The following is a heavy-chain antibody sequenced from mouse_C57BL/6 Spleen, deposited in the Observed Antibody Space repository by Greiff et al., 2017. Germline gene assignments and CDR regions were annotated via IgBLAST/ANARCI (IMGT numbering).Heavy chain of an antibody. J-gene: IGHJ3*01. D-gene: IGHD2-1*01. V-gene: IGHV5-4*01. CDR3: ARDRGNYWFAY. CDR1: GFTFSSYA. CDR2: ISDGGSYT. Sequence: EVQLVESGGGLVKPGGSLKLSCAASGFTFSSYAMSWVRQTPEKRLEGVATISDGGSYTYYPDNVKGRFTISRDNAKNNLYLQMSHLKSEDTAMYYCARDRGNYWFAYWGQGTLVTVSA.